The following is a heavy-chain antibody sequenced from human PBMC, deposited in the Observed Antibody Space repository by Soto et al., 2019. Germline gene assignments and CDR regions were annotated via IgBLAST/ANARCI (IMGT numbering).Heavy chain of an antibody. CDR1: EFTFSNYG. D-gene: IGHD3-16*01. V-gene: IGHV3-33*01. CDR2: ILNDGSNR. CDR3: AGEGEFLGKGMGV. J-gene: IGHJ6*01. Sequence: QVQLVESGGGVVQPGRSLRLSCAASEFTFSNYGMHWVRQAPGKGLEWVAVILNDGSNRYHADSVKDRFTISRDNSKNTLYLQMDRLRTEDTGVYFCAGEGEFLGKGMGVWGQGNKVNVSP.